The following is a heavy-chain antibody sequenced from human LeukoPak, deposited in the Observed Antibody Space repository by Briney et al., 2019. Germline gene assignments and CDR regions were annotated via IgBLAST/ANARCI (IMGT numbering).Heavy chain of an antibody. CDR3: ARAPIYSGILLDV. D-gene: IGHD5-12*01. V-gene: IGHV3-7*01. CDR2: IKQYGSEK. CDR1: GFTFSNYW. Sequence: GGSLRLSCAASGFTFSNYWMSWVRQAPGKGLEWVANIKQYGSEKYYVDSVKGRFTISRDNAKNSLYLQMNSLRAEDTAVYYCARAPIYSGILLDVWGKGTTVTISS. J-gene: IGHJ6*04.